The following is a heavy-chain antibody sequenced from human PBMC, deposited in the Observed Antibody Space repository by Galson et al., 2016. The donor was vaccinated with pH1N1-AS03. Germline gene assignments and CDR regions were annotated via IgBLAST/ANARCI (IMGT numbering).Heavy chain of an antibody. D-gene: IGHD1-1*01. Sequence: SVKVSCKASDVTFNSHGISWVRQAPGQGLEWMGWISANNGDTNYAQKFQGRVTMTTDTSTSTTYMELRSLRSDDTAVYYCARMEKRWGDAYDIWGQGTMVTVSS. CDR2: ISANNGDT. J-gene: IGHJ3*02. V-gene: IGHV1-18*01. CDR3: ARMEKRWGDAYDI. CDR1: DVTFNSHG.